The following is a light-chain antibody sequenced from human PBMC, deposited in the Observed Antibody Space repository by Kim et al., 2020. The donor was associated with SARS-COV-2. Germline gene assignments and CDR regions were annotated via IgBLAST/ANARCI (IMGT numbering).Light chain of an antibody. CDR3: SSLDSSLSAV. J-gene: IGLJ3*02. V-gene: IGLV10-54*02. CDR2: KNN. Sequence: QAGLTQPPSVSKGLRQTATLTCTENSNIIDNQGAAWLQQHQGHPPKLLSYKNNNRPSGISERFSASRSGNTASLTSTGLQPEDEADYSCSSLDSSLSAVFGGGTQLTVL. CDR1: SNIIDNQG.